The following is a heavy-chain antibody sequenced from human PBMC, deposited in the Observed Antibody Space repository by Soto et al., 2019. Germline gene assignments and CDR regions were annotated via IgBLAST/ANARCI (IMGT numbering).Heavy chain of an antibody. CDR2: IWYDGSNK. CDR1: GFTFSSYG. CDR3: ARDSGGIAAAGTIDYFDY. Sequence: GGSLRLSCAASGFTFSSYGMHWVRQAPGKGLEWVAVIWYDGSNKYYADSVKGRFTISRDNSKNTLYLQMNSLRAEDTAVYYCARDSGGIAAAGTIDYFDYSGQGTLVTVSS. V-gene: IGHV3-33*01. J-gene: IGHJ4*02. D-gene: IGHD6-13*01.